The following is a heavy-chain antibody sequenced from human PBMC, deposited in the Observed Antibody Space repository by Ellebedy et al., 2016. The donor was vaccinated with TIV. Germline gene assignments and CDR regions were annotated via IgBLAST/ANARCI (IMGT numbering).Heavy chain of an antibody. Sequence: PGGSLRLSCAASGFTFSNYAMSWVRQAPGKGLEWVSYISSSGSPIHYADSVKGRFSISRDNVKNSLYLQMNSLRDEDTAVYYCARDENYGAEVIDYWGQGTLVTVSS. CDR1: GFTFSNYA. J-gene: IGHJ4*02. D-gene: IGHD4-17*01. CDR2: ISSSGSPI. V-gene: IGHV3-48*02. CDR3: ARDENYGAEVIDY.